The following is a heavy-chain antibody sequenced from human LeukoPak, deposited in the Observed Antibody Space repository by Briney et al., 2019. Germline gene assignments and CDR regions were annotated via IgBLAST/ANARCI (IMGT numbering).Heavy chain of an antibody. CDR2: INHSGST. Sequence: SETLSLTCAVYGGSFSGYYWSWIRQPPGKGLEWIGEINHSGSTNYNPSLKSRVTISVDTSKNQFSLKLSSVTAADTAVYYCARVLRRRYYFDCWGQGTLVTVSS. V-gene: IGHV4-34*01. CDR3: ARVLRRRYYFDC. D-gene: IGHD4/OR15-4a*01. CDR1: GGSFSGYY. J-gene: IGHJ4*02.